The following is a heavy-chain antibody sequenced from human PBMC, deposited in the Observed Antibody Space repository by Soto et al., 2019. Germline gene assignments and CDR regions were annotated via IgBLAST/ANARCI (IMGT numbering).Heavy chain of an antibody. J-gene: IGHJ4*02. CDR3: ARHVRQQLALDY. CDR1: GGSISSSSYY. D-gene: IGHD6-13*01. V-gene: IGHV4-39*01. CDR2: IYYSGST. Sequence: QSQTLSLTCTVSGGSISSSSYYWGWIRQPPGKGLEWIGSIYYSGSTYYNPSLKSRVTISVDTSKNQFSLNLSSVTAADTAVYYCARHVRQQLALDYWGQGTLVTVSS.